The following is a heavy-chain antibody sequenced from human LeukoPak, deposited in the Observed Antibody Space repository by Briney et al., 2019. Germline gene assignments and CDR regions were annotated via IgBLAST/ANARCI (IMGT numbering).Heavy chain of an antibody. CDR2: IWYDGSNK. D-gene: IGHD6-19*01. V-gene: IGHV3-33*01. J-gene: IGHJ4*02. Sequence: GGSLRLSCAASGFTFSSYGMHWVRQAPGKGLEWVAVIWYDGSNKYYADSVEGRFTISKDNSKNTLYLQMNSLRAEDTAVYYCARDSSGWGYFDYWGQGTLVTVSS. CDR3: ARDSSGWGYFDY. CDR1: GFTFSSYG.